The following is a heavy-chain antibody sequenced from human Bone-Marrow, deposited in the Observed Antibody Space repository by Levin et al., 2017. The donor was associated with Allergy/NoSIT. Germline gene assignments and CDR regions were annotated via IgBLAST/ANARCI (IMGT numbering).Heavy chain of an antibody. J-gene: IGHJ3*02. V-gene: IGHV4-39*02. D-gene: IGHD1-26*01. CDR1: GGSITGGSTASPTSY. CDR2: INYSGNT. CDR3: ARQRSGTYYIDAFDM. Sequence: SETLSLTCSVSGGSITGGSTASPTSYWGWIRQPPGMGMEWIGSINYSGNTYYNRSLKSRVTMSVDTSKNSFSLRLNSVTAADTAAYYCARQRSGTYYIDAFDMWGQGTMVTVSS.